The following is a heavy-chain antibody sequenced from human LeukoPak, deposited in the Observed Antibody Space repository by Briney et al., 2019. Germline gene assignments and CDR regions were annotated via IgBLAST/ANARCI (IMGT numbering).Heavy chain of an antibody. D-gene: IGHD6-13*01. CDR2: ISYDGSNK. CDR1: GFTFSSYG. Sequence: GGSLRLSCAASGFTFSSYGMHWVRQAPGKGLEWVAVISYDGSNKYYADSVKGRFTISRDNSKNTLYLQMNSLRVEDTALYYCAKRLAAADTSSAFDIWGQGTMVTVSS. CDR3: AKRLAAADTSSAFDI. J-gene: IGHJ3*02. V-gene: IGHV3-30*18.